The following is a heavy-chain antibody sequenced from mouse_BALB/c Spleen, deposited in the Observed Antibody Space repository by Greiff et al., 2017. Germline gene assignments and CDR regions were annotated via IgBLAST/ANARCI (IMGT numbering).Heavy chain of an antibody. CDR1: GFTFSSFG. J-gene: IGHJ4*01. D-gene: IGHD4-1*01. CDR3: ARSRTGYAMDY. Sequence: EVKLMESGGGLVQPGGSRKLSCAASGFTFSSFGMHWVRQAPEKGLEWVAYISSGSSTIYYADTVKGRFTISRDNPKNTLFLQMTSLRSEDTAMYYCARSRTGYAMDYWGQGTSVTVAS. V-gene: IGHV5-17*02. CDR2: ISSGSSTI.